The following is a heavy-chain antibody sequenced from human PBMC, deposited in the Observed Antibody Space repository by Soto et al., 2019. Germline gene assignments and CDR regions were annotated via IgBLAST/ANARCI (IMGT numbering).Heavy chain of an antibody. CDR1: GGSFSGYY. V-gene: IGHV4-34*01. CDR2: INHSGST. CDR3: ARERVRRNLRYYFDY. J-gene: IGHJ4*02. Sequence: QVQLQQWGAGLLKPSETLSLTCAVYGGSFSGYYWSWIRQPPGKGLEWIGEINHSGSTNYNPSLKSRVTISVDTSKNQFSLKLSSVTAADTAVYYCARERVRRNLRYYFDYWGQGTLVTVSS.